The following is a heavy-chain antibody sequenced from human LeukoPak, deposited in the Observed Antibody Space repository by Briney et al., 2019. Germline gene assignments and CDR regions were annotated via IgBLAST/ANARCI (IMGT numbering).Heavy chain of an antibody. D-gene: IGHD6-19*01. CDR2: IYYSGST. J-gene: IGHJ4*02. V-gene: IGHV4-59*08. Sequence: SETLSLTCTVSGGSISSYYWSWIRQPPGKGLEWIGYIYYSGSTNYNPSLKSRVTISVDTPKNQFSLKLSSVTAADTAVYYCARQEYSSGWYWPRWGQGTLVTVSS. CDR1: GGSISSYY. CDR3: ARQEYSSGWYWPR.